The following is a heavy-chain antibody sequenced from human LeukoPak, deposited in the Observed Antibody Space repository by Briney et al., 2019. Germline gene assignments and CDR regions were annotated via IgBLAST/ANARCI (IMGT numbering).Heavy chain of an antibody. CDR1: GFTFSSYE. J-gene: IGHJ4*02. V-gene: IGHV3-48*03. CDR2: ISSSGSTI. Sequence: GGSLRLSCAASGFTFSSYEMNWVRQAPGKGLEWVSYISSSGSTIYYADSVKGRFTISRDNAKNSLYLQMTSLRAEDTAVYYCASSAAGIYGYWGQGILVTVSS. CDR3: ASSAAGIYGY. D-gene: IGHD6-13*01.